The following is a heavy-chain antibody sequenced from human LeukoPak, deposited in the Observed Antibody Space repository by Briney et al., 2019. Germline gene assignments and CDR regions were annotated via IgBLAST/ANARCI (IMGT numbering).Heavy chain of an antibody. Sequence: GASVKVSCKASGYTFTDYYIRWVRQAPGQGLEWMGWINPKSGDTNSAQQFQGRVAMTRDISISTAYMDLSRLTSDDTAVYYCTRHDVYCSSSSCFTYFDPWGQGTLVTVSS. CDR2: INPKSGDT. V-gene: IGHV1-2*02. D-gene: IGHD2-2*01. J-gene: IGHJ5*02. CDR3: TRHDVYCSSSSCFTYFDP. CDR1: GYTFTDYY.